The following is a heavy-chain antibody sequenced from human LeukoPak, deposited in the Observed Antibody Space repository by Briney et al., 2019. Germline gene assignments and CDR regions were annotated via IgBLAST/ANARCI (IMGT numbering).Heavy chain of an antibody. D-gene: IGHD6-6*01. J-gene: IGHJ4*02. CDR1: GFTFSSYG. CDR3: AEDWESSSARGDY. Sequence: GGSLRLSCAASGFTFSSYGMHWVRQAPGKGLEWVAVIWYDGSNKYYADSVKGRFTISRDNSKNTLYLQMNSLRAEDTAVYYCAEDWESSSARGDYWGQGTLVTVSS. CDR2: IWYDGSNK. V-gene: IGHV3-30*02.